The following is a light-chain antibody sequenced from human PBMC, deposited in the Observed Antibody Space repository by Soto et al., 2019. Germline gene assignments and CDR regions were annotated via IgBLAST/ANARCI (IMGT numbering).Light chain of an antibody. V-gene: IGLV1-44*01. CDR3: AAWDDSLSGLYV. CDR2: NND. Sequence: QSVLTQPPSASGTPGQRVTISCSGSSSNIGTYTVNWYQQFPGTAPKLLIYNNDQRPSGVPDRFSGFKYGTAASLAISGLQSEDEAEYYCAAWDDSLSGLYVFGTVTKVTVL. CDR1: SSNIGTYT. J-gene: IGLJ1*01.